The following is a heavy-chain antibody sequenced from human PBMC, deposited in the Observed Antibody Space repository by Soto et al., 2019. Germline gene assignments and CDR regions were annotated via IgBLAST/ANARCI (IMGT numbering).Heavy chain of an antibody. CDR1: GFTFSSYD. CDR3: ARYSSRDGAFDI. D-gene: IGHD6-13*01. Sequence: EVQLVESGGGLVQPGGSLRLSCAASGFTFSSYDMHWVRQATGKGLEWVSAIGTAGDTYYPGSVKGRFTISRENAKNSLDLQMNRLRAGDTAVYYCARYSSRDGAFDIWGQGTMVTVSS. V-gene: IGHV3-13*01. J-gene: IGHJ3*02. CDR2: IGTAGDT.